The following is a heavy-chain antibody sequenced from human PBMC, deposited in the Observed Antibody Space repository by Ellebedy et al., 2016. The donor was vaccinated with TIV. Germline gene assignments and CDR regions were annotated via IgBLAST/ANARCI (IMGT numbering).Heavy chain of an antibody. J-gene: IGHJ6*02. D-gene: IGHD3-22*01. CDR3: AREEMYFYDSAGFYYGSHGMDV. Sequence: AASVKVSCKASGYTFTSYGISWVRQAPGQGLEWMGWISAYNGNTNYAQKLQGRVTMTTDTSTSTAYMELRSLRSDDTAVYYCAREEMYFYDSAGFYYGSHGMDVWGQGTTVIVSS. CDR2: ISAYNGNT. CDR1: GYTFTSYG. V-gene: IGHV1-18*04.